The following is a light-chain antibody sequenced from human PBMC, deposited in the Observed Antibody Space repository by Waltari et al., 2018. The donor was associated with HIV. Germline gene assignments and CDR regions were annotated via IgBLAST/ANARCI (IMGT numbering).Light chain of an antibody. J-gene: IGLJ3*02. CDR2: DVT. CDR3: CSFAGSYTLV. V-gene: IGLV2-11*01. CDR1: SSDIGDYNY. Sequence: QSALTQPRSVSGSPGQSVTISCTGTSSDIGDYNYVSWYQQHPGKAPKLMIYDVTKRPSVFPDRFSGSKSGNTASLTISGLQAEDEAAYYCCSFAGSYTLVFGGGTKLTVL.